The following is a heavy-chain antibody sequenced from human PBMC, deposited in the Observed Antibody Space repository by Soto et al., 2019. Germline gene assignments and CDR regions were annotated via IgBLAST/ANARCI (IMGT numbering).Heavy chain of an antibody. D-gene: IGHD3-22*01. CDR1: GCSISSGDYY. Sequence: SETLSLTCTVSGCSISSGDYYWSWIRQPPGKGLEWIGYIYYSGSTYYNPSLKSRVTISVDTSKNQFSLKLSSVAAADTAVYYCARGRYCDSSGYYGYWGQGTLVTVSS. V-gene: IGHV4-30-4*01. J-gene: IGHJ4*02. CDR2: IYYSGST. CDR3: ARGRYCDSSGYYGY.